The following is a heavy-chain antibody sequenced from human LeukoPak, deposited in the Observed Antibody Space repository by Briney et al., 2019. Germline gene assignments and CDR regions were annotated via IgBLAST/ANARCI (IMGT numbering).Heavy chain of an antibody. Sequence: ALGRACYYPAGSLFTRYYMNLVREAAGQRLEWRGMIHPCGGSTRYAQKFQGRITMTRDTSTSTVYMELSSLRSEDTAVYYCAGPVGYCSSTSCSRRAFDIWGQGTMVTVSS. CDR3: AGPVGYCSSTSCSRRAFDI. V-gene: IGHV1-46*01. CDR2: IHPCGGST. D-gene: IGHD2-2*01. J-gene: IGHJ3*02. CDR1: GSLFTRYY.